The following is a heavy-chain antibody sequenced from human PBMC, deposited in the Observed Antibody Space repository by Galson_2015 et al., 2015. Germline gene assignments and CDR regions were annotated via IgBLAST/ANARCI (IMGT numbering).Heavy chain of an antibody. D-gene: IGHD3-22*01. CDR2: IYYSGST. Sequence: SETLSLTCTVSGGSISSSSYYWGWIRQPPGKGLEWIGSIYYSGSTYYNPSLKSRVTISVDTSKNQFSLKLSSVTAADTAVYYCARSWGDSSGYKAVNIWGQGTMVTVSS. V-gene: IGHV4-39*01. CDR3: ARSWGDSSGYKAVNI. CDR1: GGSISSSSYY. J-gene: IGHJ3*02.